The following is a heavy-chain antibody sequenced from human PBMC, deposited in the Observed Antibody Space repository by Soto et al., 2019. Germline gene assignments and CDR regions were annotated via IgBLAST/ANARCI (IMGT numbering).Heavy chain of an antibody. V-gene: IGHV4-34*01. CDR3: ARGGYDFWSGYLWSRAVLDP. CDR1: GGSFSGYY. Sequence: SETLSLTCAVYGGSFSGYYWSWIRQPPGKGLEWIGEINHSGSTNYNPSLKSRVTISVDTSKNQFSLKLSSVTAADTAVYYCARGGYDFWSGYLWSRAVLDPWGQGTLVTVSS. D-gene: IGHD3-3*01. J-gene: IGHJ5*02. CDR2: INHSGST.